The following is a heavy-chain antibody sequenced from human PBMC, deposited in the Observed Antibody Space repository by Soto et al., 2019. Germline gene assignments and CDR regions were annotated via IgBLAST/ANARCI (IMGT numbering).Heavy chain of an antibody. J-gene: IGHJ6*03. D-gene: IGHD4-17*01. CDR3: SNDKSTGEYSYYRYMDV. CDR1: GFNFENYA. V-gene: IGHV3-9*01. Sequence: EVLLVESGGGLVQPDRPLRLSCEASGFNFENYAMHWVRQAPGTGLEWVSAISWNSGQLDYAGSVRGRFPISRDNGKNSLYLEMNSLRPDDTALYFGSNDKSTGEYSYYRYMDVWGRGTTVIVSS. CDR2: ISWNSGQL.